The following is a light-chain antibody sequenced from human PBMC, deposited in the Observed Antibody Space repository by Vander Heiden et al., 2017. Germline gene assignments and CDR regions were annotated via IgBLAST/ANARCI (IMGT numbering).Light chain of an antibody. V-gene: IGKV1-5*03. CDR2: KAS. J-gene: IGKJ2*01. CDR3: QQYNTNSYT. CDR1: QSSSSW. Sequence: DLQMPPPPSTSSAFVGDRVTITCRASQSSSSWLAWYQQKPGEAPKLLIYKASILESGVPSRFSGSGSGTEFTLTISSLQPDDFATYYCQQYNTNSYTFGQGTKLEIK.